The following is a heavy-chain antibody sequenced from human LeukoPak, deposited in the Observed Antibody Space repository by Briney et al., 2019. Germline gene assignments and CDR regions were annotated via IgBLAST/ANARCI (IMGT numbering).Heavy chain of an antibody. V-gene: IGHV1-69*01. D-gene: IGHD1-7*01. J-gene: IGHJ3*02. CDR2: IIPIFGTA. Sequence: SVKVSCKASGGTFISYAISWVRQAPGRGLEWMGGIIPIFGTANYAQKFQGRVTITADESTSTAYMELSSLRSEDTAVYYCARAPYNWNYPLSGFDIWGQGTMVTVSS. CDR3: ARAPYNWNYPLSGFDI. CDR1: GGTFISYA.